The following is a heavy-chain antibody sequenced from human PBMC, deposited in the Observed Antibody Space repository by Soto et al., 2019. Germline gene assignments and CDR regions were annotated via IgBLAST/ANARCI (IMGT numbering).Heavy chain of an antibody. CDR3: ARERDSGYDSYVFDI. D-gene: IGHD5-12*01. Sequence: GGSLRLSCAASGFTFSSYSMNWVRQAPGKGLEWVSYISSSSSTIYYADSVKGRFTISRDNAKNSLYLQMNSLRAEDTAVYYCARERDSGYDSYVFDIWGKGKRVTVSS. J-gene: IGHJ3*02. CDR2: ISSSSSTI. V-gene: IGHV3-48*01. CDR1: GFTFSSYS.